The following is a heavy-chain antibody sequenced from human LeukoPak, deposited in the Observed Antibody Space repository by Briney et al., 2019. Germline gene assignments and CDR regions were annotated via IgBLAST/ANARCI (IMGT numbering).Heavy chain of an antibody. D-gene: IGHD6-6*01. CDR1: GFTFSSYW. Sequence: GGSLRLSCAASGFTFSSYWMSWVRQAPGKGLEWVANIKQDGSEKYYVDSVKGRFTISRDNAKNSLYLQMNSLRAEDMALYYCAKDILPAIYSSSSGAFDIWGQGTMVTVSS. J-gene: IGHJ3*02. V-gene: IGHV3-7*03. CDR2: IKQDGSEK. CDR3: AKDILPAIYSSSSGAFDI.